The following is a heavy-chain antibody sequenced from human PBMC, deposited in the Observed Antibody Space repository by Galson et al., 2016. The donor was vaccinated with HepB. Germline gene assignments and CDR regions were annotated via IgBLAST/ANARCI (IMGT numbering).Heavy chain of an antibody. J-gene: IGHJ6*02. V-gene: IGHV3-23*01. D-gene: IGHD3-10*01. CDR3: GKDRGYSYYYYGMDV. CDR1: EFTFSSFA. CDR2: ISGNGLSA. Sequence: SLRLSCAASEFTFSSFAMNWVRQTPGRGLEWVAGISGNGLSAYYADFVEGRFTISRDNSKNILYLQLTSLRAEDTAAFYCGKDRGYSYYYYGMDVWGPGTTVIVSS.